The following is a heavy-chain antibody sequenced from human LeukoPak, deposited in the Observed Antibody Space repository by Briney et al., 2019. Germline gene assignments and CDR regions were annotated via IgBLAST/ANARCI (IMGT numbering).Heavy chain of an antibody. J-gene: IGHJ4*02. Sequence: ASVKVSCKASGYTFTSYYIHWVRQAPGQGLEWMGIINPSGGSTSYAQKFQGRVTMTRDMSTSTVYMELSSLRSEDTAVYYCAIRMNKPYSSFDYWGQGALVTVSS. CDR2: INPSGGST. CDR3: AIRMNKPYSSFDY. V-gene: IGHV1-46*01. CDR1: GYTFTSYY. D-gene: IGHD5-18*01.